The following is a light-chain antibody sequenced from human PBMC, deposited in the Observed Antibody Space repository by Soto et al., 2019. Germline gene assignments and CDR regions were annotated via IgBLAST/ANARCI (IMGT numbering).Light chain of an antibody. Sequence: DVVMTQSPLSLPVTLGQPASISCRSSQSLVHSDGNTYLNWFQQRPGQSPRRLIYKVSARDSGVPDRFSGSGSGTDFTLEISRVEAEDVGVYFCMRGAHWPYTFGQGTKLEI. CDR2: KVS. J-gene: IGKJ2*01. CDR3: MRGAHWPYT. CDR1: QSLVHSDGNTY. V-gene: IGKV2-30*02.